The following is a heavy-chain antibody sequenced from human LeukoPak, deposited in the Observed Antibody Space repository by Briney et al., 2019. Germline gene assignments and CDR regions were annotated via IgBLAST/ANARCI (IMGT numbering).Heavy chain of an antibody. D-gene: IGHD4-17*01. CDR2: INSNGAVI. J-gene: IGHJ4*02. Sequence: GGSLRLSCAASGFTFSSYWMSWVRRAPGKGLEWLSHINSNGAVISYADSVKGRFTISRDTAKSSLYLQMNSLKIEDTAIYFCARDPDGDYDFDYWGQGTLVTVSS. V-gene: IGHV3-48*01. CDR1: GFTFSSYW. CDR3: ARDPDGDYDFDY.